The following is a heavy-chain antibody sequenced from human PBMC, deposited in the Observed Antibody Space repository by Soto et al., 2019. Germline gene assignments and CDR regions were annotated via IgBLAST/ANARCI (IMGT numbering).Heavy chain of an antibody. D-gene: IGHD6-19*01. CDR3: VKNPGSAWYFEY. CDR1: GFNFKHYT. V-gene: IGHV3-23*01. CDR2: INGGDGPT. Sequence: GGSLRLSCAASGFNFKHYTMSWVRQVAGKGLEWVSGINGGDGPTYYADSVKGRFTISRDNSRNTLYLQMNSLRAEHTAVYYCVKNPGSAWYFEYWGPGTLVPVSS. J-gene: IGHJ4*02.